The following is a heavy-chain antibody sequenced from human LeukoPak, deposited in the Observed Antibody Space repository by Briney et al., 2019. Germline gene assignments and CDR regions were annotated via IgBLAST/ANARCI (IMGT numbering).Heavy chain of an antibody. V-gene: IGHV1-69*05. J-gene: IGHJ4*02. D-gene: IGHD6-6*01. CDR2: IIPIFGTA. CDR1: GGTFSSYA. Sequence: ASVKVSCKASGGTFSSYAISWVRQAPGQGLEWMGGIIPIFGTASYAQKFQGRVTITTDESTSTAYMELSSLRSEDTAVYYCARGPLIAARQAYFDYWGQGTLVTVSS. CDR3: ARGPLIAARQAYFDY.